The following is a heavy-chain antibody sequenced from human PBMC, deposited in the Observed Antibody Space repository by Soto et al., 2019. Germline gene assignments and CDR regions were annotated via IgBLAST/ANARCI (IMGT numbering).Heavy chain of an antibody. V-gene: IGHV1-8*01. Sequence: QVQLVQSGAEVQKPGASVKVSCKASGYTFTSYDINWVRQATGQGLEWMGWMNPNSGNTGYAQKFQGRVTMTRNTSISTDYMELSSLRSEDTAVYYCARGGDDYGDYGVDYWGQGTLVTVSS. CDR3: ARGGDDYGDYGVDY. D-gene: IGHD4-17*01. J-gene: IGHJ4*02. CDR1: GYTFTSYD. CDR2: MNPNSGNT.